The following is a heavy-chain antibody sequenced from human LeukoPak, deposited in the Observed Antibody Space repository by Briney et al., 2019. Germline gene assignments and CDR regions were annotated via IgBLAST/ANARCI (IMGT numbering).Heavy chain of an antibody. CDR1: GFNFSDYY. V-gene: IGHV3-11*01. Sequence: GGSLRLSCAASGFNFSDYYMTWIRQAPGKGLEWVSYSTRSGGIVHYADSVKGRFTISRDNAKNSLYLQMNSLRAEDTAVYYCARSSSLDYWGQGTLVTVSS. CDR2: STRSGGIV. CDR3: ARSSSLDY. J-gene: IGHJ4*02. D-gene: IGHD6-6*01.